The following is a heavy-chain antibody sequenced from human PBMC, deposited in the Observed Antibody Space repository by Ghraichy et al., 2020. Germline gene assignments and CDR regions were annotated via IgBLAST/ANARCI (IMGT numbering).Heavy chain of an antibody. Sequence: GESLNISCAASGFTFSSYAMSWVRQAPGKGLEWVSAISGSGGSTYYADSVKGRFTISRDNSKNTLYLQMNSLRAEDTAVYYCAKLGRYCSGGSCYPLLPDYFDYWGQGTLVTVSS. J-gene: IGHJ4*02. CDR2: ISGSGGST. V-gene: IGHV3-23*01. D-gene: IGHD2-15*01. CDR3: AKLGRYCSGGSCYPLLPDYFDY. CDR1: GFTFSSYA.